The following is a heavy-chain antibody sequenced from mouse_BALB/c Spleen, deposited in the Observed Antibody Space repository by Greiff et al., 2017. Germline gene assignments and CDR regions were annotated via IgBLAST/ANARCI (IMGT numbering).Heavy chain of an antibody. Sequence: QVQLQQSGAELVRPGSSVKISCKASGYAFSSYWMNWVKQRPGQGLEWIGQIYPGDGDTNYNGKFKGKATLTADKSSSTAYMQLSSLTSEDSAVYFGARRGTTVPFAYWGQGTLVTVSA. CDR2: IYPGDGDT. V-gene: IGHV1-80*01. D-gene: IGHD1-1*01. CDR3: ARRGTTVPFAY. J-gene: IGHJ3*01. CDR1: GYAFSSYW.